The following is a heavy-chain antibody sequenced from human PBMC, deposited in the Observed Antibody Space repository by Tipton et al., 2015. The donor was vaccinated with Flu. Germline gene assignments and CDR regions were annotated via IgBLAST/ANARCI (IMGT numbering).Heavy chain of an antibody. CDR1: GYFISSGYY. CDR2: IFHSGDT. CDR3: TRHANYGSGSPYYFDH. J-gene: IGHJ4*02. D-gene: IGHD3-10*01. V-gene: IGHV4-38-2*01. Sequence: LRLSCDVSGYFISSGYYWGWIRQPPGKGLEWIGSIFHSGDTLCNPSLKRRVTVSVDTLKNQFSLKVTSVTAADTALYYCTRHANYGSGSPYYFDHWGQGSLVTVSS.